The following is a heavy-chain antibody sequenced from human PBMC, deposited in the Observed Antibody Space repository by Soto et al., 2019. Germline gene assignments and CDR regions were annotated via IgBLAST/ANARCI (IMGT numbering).Heavy chain of an antibody. Sequence: SETLSLTCTVSGGSISIYFWSLIRQPPGKGLEWIGYIYYSGSTNYNPSLKSRVTKDTSKNQVVLTMTNMDPVDTATYYCAPTYYYDSSGYYYVHPWGQGTLVTVSS. D-gene: IGHD3-22*01. CDR1: GGSISIYF. J-gene: IGHJ5*02. CDR2: IYYSGST. CDR3: APTYYYDSSGYYYVHP. V-gene: IGHV4-59*01.